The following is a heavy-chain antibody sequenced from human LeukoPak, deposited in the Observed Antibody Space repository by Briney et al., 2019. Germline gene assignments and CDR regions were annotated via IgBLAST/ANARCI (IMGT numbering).Heavy chain of an antibody. J-gene: IGHJ4*02. Sequence: PGGSLRLSCAASGFTFSSYSMNWVRQAPGKGLEWVSAITGSGGSTYYADSVKGRFTISRDNSKNTLYLQMNRLRAEDTAVYYCEKVPLIAAPKHFDYWGQGTLVTVSS. V-gene: IGHV3-23*01. CDR3: EKVPLIAAPKHFDY. D-gene: IGHD6-13*01. CDR2: ITGSGGST. CDR1: GFTFSSYS.